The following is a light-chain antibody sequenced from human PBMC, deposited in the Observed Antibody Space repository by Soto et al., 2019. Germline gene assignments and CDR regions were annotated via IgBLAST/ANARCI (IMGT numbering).Light chain of an antibody. CDR3: QLYGRARRAT. CDR1: QTITNDY. Sequence: EIVLTQSPGTLSLSPGEGASLSCRASQTITNDYLAWYQQRPGQAPRILIYGASSRATGIPDRFSGSGSGTDFTLTISRLETEEVAVYYCQLYGRARRATVGQVTRLEIK. CDR2: GAS. V-gene: IGKV3-20*01. J-gene: IGKJ5*01.